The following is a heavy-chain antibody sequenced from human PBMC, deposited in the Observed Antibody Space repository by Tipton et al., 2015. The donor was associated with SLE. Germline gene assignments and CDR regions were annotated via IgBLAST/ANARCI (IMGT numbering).Heavy chain of an antibody. D-gene: IGHD3-3*01. J-gene: IGHJ2*01. CDR1: GGSISSYY. Sequence: TLSLTCTVSGGSISSYYWSWIRLPPGTGLEWIGCIYYSGNTNYNPSLKSRVTISVDTSKNQFSLNLSSVTAADTAVYYCARDLSGAHYDLWGRGTLVTVSS. V-gene: IGHV4-59*01. CDR3: ARDLSGAHYDL. CDR2: IYYSGNT.